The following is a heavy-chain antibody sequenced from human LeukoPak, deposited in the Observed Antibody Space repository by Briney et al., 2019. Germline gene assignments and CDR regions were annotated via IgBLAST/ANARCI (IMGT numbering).Heavy chain of an antibody. CDR1: GDTFTSFY. D-gene: IGHD2-15*01. Sequence: ASLKVSCEASGDTFTSFYMYCVRQAPGQRLECMGIINPSGGSTSYEQKFQGRVTMTRDTSTSTVYMELSSLRSEDTAVYYCARGDCSGDSCYILEYWGQGTLVTVSS. V-gene: IGHV1-46*01. CDR2: INPSGGST. CDR3: ARGDCSGDSCYILEY. J-gene: IGHJ4*02.